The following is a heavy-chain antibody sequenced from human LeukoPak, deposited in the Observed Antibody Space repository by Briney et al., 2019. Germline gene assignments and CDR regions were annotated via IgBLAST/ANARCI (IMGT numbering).Heavy chain of an antibody. J-gene: IGHJ4*02. Sequence: PGGSLRLSCAASGFTFSNYWMSWVRQAPGKGLEWVANIKQDRSEKYYVDSVKGRFTISRDNAKNSLYLQMNSQRAEDTAVYYCARRYVAYSYDSSGHSPVYYFDYWGQGTLVTVSS. V-gene: IGHV3-7*01. CDR1: GFTFSNYW. D-gene: IGHD3-22*01. CDR2: IKQDRSEK. CDR3: ARRYVAYSYDSSGHSPVYYFDY.